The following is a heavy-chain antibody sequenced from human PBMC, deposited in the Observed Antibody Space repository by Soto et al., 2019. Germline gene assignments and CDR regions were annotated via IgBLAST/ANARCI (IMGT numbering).Heavy chain of an antibody. J-gene: IGHJ4*01. D-gene: IGHD3-22*01. V-gene: IGHV1-8*01. CDR1: GYTFTNFD. CDR2: MVPQSGNT. CDR3: PRAAPRYDIGPPGAY. Sequence: VSVKVSCKASGYTFTNFDINWVRQAPGQGLEWMGWMVPQSGNTGYAQKFQGRVTMTRDTSITTAYMELTSLTSEDTAVYYFPRAAPRYDIGPPGAYRGHGPLVPVS.